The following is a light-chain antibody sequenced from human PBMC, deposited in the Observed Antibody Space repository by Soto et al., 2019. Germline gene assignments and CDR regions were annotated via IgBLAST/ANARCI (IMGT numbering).Light chain of an antibody. V-gene: IGKV1-5*03. CDR2: RAS. J-gene: IGKJ5*01. CDR3: QQYDSFSVT. CDR1: QSVGAS. Sequence: DIQLTQSPSTLSASVGDRVTITCRASQSVGASLAWYQQRPGIAPKLLIYRASNLEGGVPSRFSGVGAGTEFSLIISTMQPDDFATYYCQQYDSFSVTFGQGTRLEIK.